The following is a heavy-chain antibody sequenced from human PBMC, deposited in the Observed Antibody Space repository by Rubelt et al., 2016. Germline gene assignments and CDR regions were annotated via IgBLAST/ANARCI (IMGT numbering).Heavy chain of an antibody. CDR1: GYTFTGYY. CDR2: INPNSGGT. J-gene: IGHJ4*02. V-gene: IGHV1-2*02. D-gene: IGHD5-24*01. CDR3: AREDGDY. Sequence: QVQLVQSGAEVKKPGASVKVSCKPSGYTFTGYYIHWVRQAPGQGLEWMGWINPNSGGTNYAQRFQGRVTMTSDTSISTAYMELRRLRSDDAAVFYCAREDGDYWGQGTLVTVSS.